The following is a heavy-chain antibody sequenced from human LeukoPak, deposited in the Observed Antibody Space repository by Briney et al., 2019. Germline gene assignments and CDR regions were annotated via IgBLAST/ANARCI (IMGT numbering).Heavy chain of an antibody. J-gene: IGHJ4*02. D-gene: IGHD3-10*01. Sequence: PSETLSPTCTVSGGSISSYYWSWIRQPPGKGLEWIGYIYYSGSTNYNPSLKSRVTISVDTSKNQFSLKLSSVTAADTAVYYCARHYFGSGSYSFDYWGQGILVTVSS. CDR1: GGSISSYY. CDR2: IYYSGST. CDR3: ARHYFGSGSYSFDY. V-gene: IGHV4-59*08.